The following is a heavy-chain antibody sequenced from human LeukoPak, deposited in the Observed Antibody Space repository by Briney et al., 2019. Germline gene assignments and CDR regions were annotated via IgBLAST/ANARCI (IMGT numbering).Heavy chain of an antibody. Sequence: GGSLRLSCAASGFTFSTHAMHWVRQAPGKGLEWVAFIWPDGSKKYYADSVKGRFAISRENSKNTVYLQMNDLRPEDTALYFCAKTSSSAESNFDYWGQGTLLTVSS. CDR1: GFTFSTHA. J-gene: IGHJ4*02. D-gene: IGHD6-25*01. CDR3: AKTSSSAESNFDY. CDR2: IWPDGSKK. V-gene: IGHV3-30*02.